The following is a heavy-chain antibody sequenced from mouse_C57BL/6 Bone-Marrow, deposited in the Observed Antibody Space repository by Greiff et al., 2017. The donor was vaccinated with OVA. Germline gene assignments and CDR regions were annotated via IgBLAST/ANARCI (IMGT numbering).Heavy chain of an antibody. J-gene: IGHJ4*01. Sequence: EVQLVESGGGLVKPGGSLKLSCAASGFTFSSYAMSWVRQTPEKRLEWVAIISDGGSYTYYPDNVKGRFTISRDNAKNNLYLQMSHLKSEDTAMYYCARALSEAMDYWGQGTSVTVSS. CDR2: ISDGGSYT. CDR1: GFTFSSYA. CDR3: ARALSEAMDY. V-gene: IGHV5-4*01.